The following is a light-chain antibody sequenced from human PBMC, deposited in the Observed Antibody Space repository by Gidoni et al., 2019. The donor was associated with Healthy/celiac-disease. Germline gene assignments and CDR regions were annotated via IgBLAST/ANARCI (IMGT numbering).Light chain of an antibody. Sequence: IVLTQSPATLSLSPGERATLSCRASQSVSSYLAWYQQKPGQAPRLLIYDASNRATVIPARFSGSGSGTDFTLIISSLEPEDVAVYYWQQRSTPFGPXTKVDIK. CDR3: QQRSTP. V-gene: IGKV3-11*01. J-gene: IGKJ3*01. CDR1: QSVSSY. CDR2: DAS.